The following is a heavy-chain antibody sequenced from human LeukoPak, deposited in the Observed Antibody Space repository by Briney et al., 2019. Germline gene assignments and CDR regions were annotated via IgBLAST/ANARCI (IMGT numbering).Heavy chain of an antibody. D-gene: IGHD3-22*01. CDR3: AKGNYYDSSGYYYFEY. V-gene: IGHV3-23*01. CDR2: ISGSGGST. Sequence: PGGSLRLSCAASGFTFSSYAMSWVRQAPGKGLEWVSAISGSGGSTYYADSVKGRFTISRDNSKNTLYLQMNSLRAEDTAVYYCAKGNYYDSSGYYYFEYWGQGTLVTVSS. CDR1: GFTFSSYA. J-gene: IGHJ4*02.